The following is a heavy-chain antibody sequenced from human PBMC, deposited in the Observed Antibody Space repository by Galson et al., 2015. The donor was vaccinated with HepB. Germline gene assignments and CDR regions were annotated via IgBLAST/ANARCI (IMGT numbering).Heavy chain of an antibody. CDR3: ARDFPLIFLYY. CDR2: ISYDGSNK. V-gene: IGHV3-30*01. CDR1: GFTFSSYA. D-gene: IGHD2/OR15-2a*01. J-gene: IGHJ4*02. Sequence: SLRLSCAASGFTFSSYAMHWVRQAPGKGQGWVAVISYDGSNKYYADSVKGRFTISRDNSKNTLYLQMNSLRAEDTAVYYCARDFPLIFLYYWGQGTLVTVSS.